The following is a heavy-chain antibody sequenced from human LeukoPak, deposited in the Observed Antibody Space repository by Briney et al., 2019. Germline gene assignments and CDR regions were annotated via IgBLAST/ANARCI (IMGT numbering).Heavy chain of an antibody. CDR2: VYASGST. Sequence: SETLSLTCTVSGGSFHTYYWNWIRQPAGKPLEWIGRVYASGSTDSNSSLKSRVTMSVDTSKNQFSLELRSVTAADTAVYYCARTKGCNGGSCYGFDPWGQGTLVTVSS. CDR1: GGSFHTYY. CDR3: ARTKGCNGGSCYGFDP. V-gene: IGHV4-4*07. J-gene: IGHJ5*02. D-gene: IGHD2-15*01.